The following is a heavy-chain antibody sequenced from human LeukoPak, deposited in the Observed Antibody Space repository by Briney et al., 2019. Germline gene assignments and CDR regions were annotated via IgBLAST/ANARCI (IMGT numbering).Heavy chain of an antibody. J-gene: IGHJ5*02. CDR3: AKELLLWFGELSGFDP. D-gene: IGHD3-10*01. V-gene: IGHV3-30*18. CDR2: ISYDGSNK. CDR1: GFTFSSYG. Sequence: GGSLRLSCAASGFTFSSYGMHWVRQAPGKGLEWVAVISYDGSNKYYADSVKGRFTISRDNSKNTLYLQMNSLRAEDTAVYYCAKELLLWFGELSGFDPWGQGTLVTVSS.